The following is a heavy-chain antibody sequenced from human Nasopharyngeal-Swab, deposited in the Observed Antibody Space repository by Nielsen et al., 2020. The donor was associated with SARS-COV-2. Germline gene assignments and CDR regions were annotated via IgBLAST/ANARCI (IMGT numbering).Heavy chain of an antibody. V-gene: IGHV1-8*01. D-gene: IGHD6-19*01. J-gene: IGHJ4*02. CDR3: ASTRRAVAGDATFDY. Sequence: ASVKVSCKASGYTSTSYDINWVRQATGQGLEWMGWMNPNSGNTGYAQKFQGRVTMTRNTSISTAYMELSSLRSEDTAVYYCASTRRAVAGDATFDYWGQGTLVTVSS. CDR1: GYTSTSYD. CDR2: MNPNSGNT.